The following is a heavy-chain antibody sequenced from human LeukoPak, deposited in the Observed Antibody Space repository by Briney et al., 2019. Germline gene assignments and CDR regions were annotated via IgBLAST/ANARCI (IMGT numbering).Heavy chain of an antibody. CDR3: ARGWLAETTVVTPYNY. J-gene: IGHJ4*02. Sequence: SVKVSCKASGGTFSSHAISWVRQAPGQGLEWMGGIIPIFGTANYAQKFQGRVTITAVESMSTAYMELSSLRSEDTAVYYCARGWLAETTVVTPYNYWGQGTLVTVSS. D-gene: IGHD4-23*01. CDR1: GGTFSSHA. CDR2: IIPIFGTA. V-gene: IGHV1-69*13.